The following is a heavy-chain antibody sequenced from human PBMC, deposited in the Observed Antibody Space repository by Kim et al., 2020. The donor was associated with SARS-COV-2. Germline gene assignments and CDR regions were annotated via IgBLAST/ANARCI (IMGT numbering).Heavy chain of an antibody. CDR1: GFTFSSYG. CDR2: ISYDGSNK. J-gene: IGHJ6*02. CDR3: AKDPGGVAAASGMDV. D-gene: IGHD6-13*01. Sequence: GGSLRLSCAASGFTFSSYGLHWVRQAPGKGLEWVAVISYDGSNKYYADSVKGRFTIFRDNSKNTLYLRLNSLRAEDTAVYYCAKDPGGVAAASGMDVWGQGTTDTVSS. V-gene: IGHV3-30*18.